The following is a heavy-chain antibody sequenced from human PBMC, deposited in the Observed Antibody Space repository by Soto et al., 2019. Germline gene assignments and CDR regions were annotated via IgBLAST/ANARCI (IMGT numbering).Heavy chain of an antibody. V-gene: IGHV1-18*01. Sequence: QVHLVQSGAEVKKPGASVKVSCKASGYTFTSYGITWVRQAPGQGLEWMGWISAHNGNTDYAQKLQGRVIVTRDTSTSTAYMELSSLRADDTAVYYCARGRYGDYWGQGALVTVSS. CDR2: ISAHNGNT. J-gene: IGHJ4*02. CDR3: ARGRYGDY. CDR1: GYTFTSYG. D-gene: IGHD1-1*01.